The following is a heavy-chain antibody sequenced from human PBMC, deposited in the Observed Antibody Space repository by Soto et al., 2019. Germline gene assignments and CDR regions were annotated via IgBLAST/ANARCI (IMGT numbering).Heavy chain of an antibody. Sequence: QAPGKGLEWVSAISGSGGSTYYADSVKGRFTISRDNSKNTLYLQMNSLRAEDTAVYYCAKDDPTTVTDGYWGQGTLVTV. D-gene: IGHD4-17*01. CDR2: ISGSGGST. V-gene: IGHV3-23*01. CDR3: AKDDPTTVTDGY. J-gene: IGHJ4*02.